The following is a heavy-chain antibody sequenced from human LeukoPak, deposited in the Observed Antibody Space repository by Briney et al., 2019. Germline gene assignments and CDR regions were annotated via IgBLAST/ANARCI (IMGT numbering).Heavy chain of an antibody. V-gene: IGHV3-30*18. D-gene: IGHD4-17*01. CDR2: ISYDGNNK. CDR1: GFTFSRYG. Sequence: PGGSLRLSCAASGFTFSRYGMHWVRQAPGKGLEWVAFISYDGNNKYYADSVKGRFTISRDKSKTTLYLQMNSLRAEDTAVYYCAKDYDYGDYAIDYWGQGTLVTVSS. CDR3: AKDYDYGDYAIDY. J-gene: IGHJ4*02.